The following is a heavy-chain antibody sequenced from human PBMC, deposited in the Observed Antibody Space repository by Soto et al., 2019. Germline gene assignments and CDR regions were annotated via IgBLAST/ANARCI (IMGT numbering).Heavy chain of an antibody. CDR1: GYTFTNYA. Sequence: GASVKVPCKASGYTFTNYAMHWVRQAPGQRLEWMGWINPGNGNTKYSQKFLGRVTITRDTSASTAYMELSSLRSEDTAVYYCARDQGASAWFDPWGQGTLVTLSS. J-gene: IGHJ5*02. CDR3: ARDQGASAWFDP. V-gene: IGHV1-3*01. CDR2: INPGNGNT.